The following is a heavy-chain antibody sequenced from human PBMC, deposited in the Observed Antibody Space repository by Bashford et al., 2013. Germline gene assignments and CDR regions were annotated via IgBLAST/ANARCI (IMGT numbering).Heavy chain of an antibody. CDR2: IWYDGSSE. CDR1: GFTFTSYG. CDR3: ARRRVYGESVDAYYFDY. V-gene: IGHV3-33*01. D-gene: IGHD4/OR15-4a*01. Sequence: GSLRLSCAASGFTFTSYGFHWVRQAPGKGLEWVALIWYDGSSEYYADSVKGRFTISRDNSKNTLYLQMNSLRAEDTAVYYCARRRVYGESVDAYYFDYWGQGSLVTVSS. J-gene: IGHJ4*02.